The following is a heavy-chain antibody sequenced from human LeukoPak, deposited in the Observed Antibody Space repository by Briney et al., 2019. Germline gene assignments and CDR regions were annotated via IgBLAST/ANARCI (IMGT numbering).Heavy chain of an antibody. Sequence: GGALRLSLVNSRFTFRDPHISGIRPAPGEGLECLSYISGSGTDINYADSVRGRFTISRDNAKNLLYLQMNDLRVEDTAVYYCARTARHLDYWGQGTLVTVSS. J-gene: IGHJ4*02. CDR2: ISGSGTDI. CDR1: RFTFRDPH. CDR3: ARTARHLDY. V-gene: IGHV3-11*04. D-gene: IGHD5-18*01.